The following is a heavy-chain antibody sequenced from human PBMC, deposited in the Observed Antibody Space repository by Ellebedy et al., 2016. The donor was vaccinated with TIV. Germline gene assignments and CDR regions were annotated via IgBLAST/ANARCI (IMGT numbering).Heavy chain of an antibody. CDR1: GFTFSDYY. D-gene: IGHD1-26*01. CDR2: ISSSSSYT. J-gene: IGHJ3*02. V-gene: IGHV3-11*06. Sequence: PGGSLRLSCAASGFTFSDYYMSWIRQAPGKGLEWVSYISSSSSYTNYADSVKGRFTISRDNAKNSLYLQMNSLRAEDTAVYYCARGGHIVGPTRWRGAFDIWGQGTLVTVSS. CDR3: ARGGHIVGPTRWRGAFDI.